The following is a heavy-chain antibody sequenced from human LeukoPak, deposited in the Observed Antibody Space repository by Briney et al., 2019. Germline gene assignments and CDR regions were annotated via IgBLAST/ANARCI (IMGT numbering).Heavy chain of an antibody. D-gene: IGHD6-19*01. Sequence: PGGSLRLSCAASGFTFSKYWMLWVRHAPGKGLESVSRINTDGTVATYADSVKGRFTVSRDNADNTMFLQMNSVRDEDTAVYYCATKQWLAPPPDSWGQGTPVIVSS. CDR3: ATKQWLAPPPDS. J-gene: IGHJ4*02. CDR2: INTDGTVA. CDR1: GFTFSKYW. V-gene: IGHV3-74*01.